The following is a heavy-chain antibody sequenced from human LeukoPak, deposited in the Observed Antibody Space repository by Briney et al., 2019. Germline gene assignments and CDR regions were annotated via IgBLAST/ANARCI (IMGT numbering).Heavy chain of an antibody. J-gene: IGHJ5*02. CDR3: ARAVHGSHWFDP. D-gene: IGHD3-10*01. V-gene: IGHV6-1*01. Sequence: SQTLSLTCAISGDSVSSNSAAWNWIRQSPSRGLEWLGRTWYMSKWKTEYAVSVESRIAINPDTSKNQFSLQLSSVTPEDTAVYYCARAVHGSHWFDPRGQGTPVTVSS. CDR1: GDSVSSNSAA. CDR2: TWYMSKWKT.